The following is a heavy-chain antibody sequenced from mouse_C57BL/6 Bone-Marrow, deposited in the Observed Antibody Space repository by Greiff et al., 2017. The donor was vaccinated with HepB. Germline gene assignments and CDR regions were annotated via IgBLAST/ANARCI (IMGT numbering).Heavy chain of an antibody. Sequence: EVQLVVSGGGLVQSGRSLRLSCATSGFTFSDFYMEWVRQAPGKGLEWIAASRNKANDYTTEYSASVKGRFIVSRDTSQSILYLQMNALRAEDTAIYYCARSNWDEGFAYWGQGTLVTVSA. D-gene: IGHD4-1*01. CDR1: GFTFSDFY. CDR3: ARSNWDEGFAY. CDR2: SRNKANDYTT. V-gene: IGHV7-1*01. J-gene: IGHJ3*01.